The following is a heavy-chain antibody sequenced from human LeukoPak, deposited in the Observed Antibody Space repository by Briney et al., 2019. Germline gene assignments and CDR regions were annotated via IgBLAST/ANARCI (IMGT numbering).Heavy chain of an antibody. Sequence: SETLSLTCAVYGGSFSGYYWSWIRQPPGKGLEWIGYIYYSGSTNYNPSLKSRVTISVDTSKNQFSLKLSSVTAADTAVYYCARENYDFWSGPKNWFDPWGQGTLVTVSS. CDR2: IYYSGST. CDR1: GGSFSGYY. D-gene: IGHD3-3*01. J-gene: IGHJ5*02. V-gene: IGHV4-59*01. CDR3: ARENYDFWSGPKNWFDP.